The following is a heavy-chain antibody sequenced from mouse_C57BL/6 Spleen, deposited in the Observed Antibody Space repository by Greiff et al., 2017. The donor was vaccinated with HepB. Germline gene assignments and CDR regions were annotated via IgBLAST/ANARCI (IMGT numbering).Heavy chain of an antibody. D-gene: IGHD2-1*01. V-gene: IGHV1-18*01. J-gene: IGHJ1*03. Sequence: VQLQQSGPELVKPGASVKIPCKASGYTFTDYNMDWVKQSHGKSLEWIGDINPNNGGTIYNQKFKGKATLTVDKSSSTAYMELRSLTSEDTAVYYCARERELLWQPRTGYFDVWGTGTTVTVSS. CDR3: ARERELLWQPRTGYFDV. CDR1: GYTFTDYN. CDR2: INPNNGGT.